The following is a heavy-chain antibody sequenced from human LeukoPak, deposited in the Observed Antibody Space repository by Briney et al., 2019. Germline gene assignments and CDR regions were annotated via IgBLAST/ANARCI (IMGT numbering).Heavy chain of an antibody. CDR2: IYYSGST. D-gene: IGHD3-10*01. CDR3: ARTGNTAVPPYFDY. Sequence: SETLSLTCTVSGGSISSYYWGWIRQPPGKGLEWIGTIYYSGSTYYNPSLNSRVTMSVDTSKNQFSLKLSSVTAADTAVYYCARTGNTAVPPYFDYWGQGALVTVSS. CDR1: GGSISSYY. V-gene: IGHV4-39*01. J-gene: IGHJ4*02.